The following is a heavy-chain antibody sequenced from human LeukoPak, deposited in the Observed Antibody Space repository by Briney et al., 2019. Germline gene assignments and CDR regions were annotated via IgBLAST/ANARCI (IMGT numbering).Heavy chain of an antibody. J-gene: IGHJ3*02. CDR1: GGTFSSYA. Sequence: GASVKVSCKASGGTFSSYAISWVRQAPGQGLEWMGGIIPIFGTANYAQKFQGRVTITADEFTSTAYKELSSLRSEDTAVYYCARLDIVVVPAAVDAFDIWGQGTMVTVSS. V-gene: IGHV1-69*13. D-gene: IGHD2-2*01. CDR3: ARLDIVVVPAAVDAFDI. CDR2: IIPIFGTA.